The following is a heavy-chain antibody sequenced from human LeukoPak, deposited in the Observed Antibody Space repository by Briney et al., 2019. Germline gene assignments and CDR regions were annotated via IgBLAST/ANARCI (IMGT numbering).Heavy chain of an antibody. CDR2: ISSSSSYI. CDR1: GFTFSSYS. D-gene: IGHD2-15*01. CDR3: ARGADCSGGSCYLDY. Sequence: GGPLRLSCAASGFTFSSYSMNWVRQAPGKGLEWVSSISSSSSYIYYADSVKGRFTISRDNAKNSLYLQMNSLRAEDTAVYYCARGADCSGGSCYLDYWGQGTLVTVSS. V-gene: IGHV3-21*01. J-gene: IGHJ4*02.